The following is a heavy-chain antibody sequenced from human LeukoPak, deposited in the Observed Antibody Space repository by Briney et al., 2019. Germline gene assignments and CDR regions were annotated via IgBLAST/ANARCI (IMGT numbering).Heavy chain of an antibody. V-gene: IGHV1-2*02. CDR2: INPTTSGT. D-gene: IGHD6-19*01. Sequence: ASVKVSCKASGYSFTDYYMHWVRQAPGQGLEWMGWINPTTSGTQYAQKFQGRVTMTSDTSISTAYMELNRLRSDDTAIYYCAKVIAGAVAFDYWGQGTLVTVSS. CDR1: GYSFTDYY. J-gene: IGHJ4*02. CDR3: AKVIAGAVAFDY.